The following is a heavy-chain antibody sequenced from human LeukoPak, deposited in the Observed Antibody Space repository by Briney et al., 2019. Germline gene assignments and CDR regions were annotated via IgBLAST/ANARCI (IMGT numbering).Heavy chain of an antibody. CDR3: ARWTTTYLDY. CDR1: GYTFTSYY. CDR2: INPSGGST. V-gene: IGHV1-46*01. Sequence: ASVKVSCKASGYTFTSYYMHWVRQAPGQGFEWMGIINPSGGSTNFAQKFQGRVTMTTDTSTITVYMELSSLRSEDTAVYYCARWTTTYLDYWGQGTLVTVSS. D-gene: IGHD4-11*01. J-gene: IGHJ4*02.